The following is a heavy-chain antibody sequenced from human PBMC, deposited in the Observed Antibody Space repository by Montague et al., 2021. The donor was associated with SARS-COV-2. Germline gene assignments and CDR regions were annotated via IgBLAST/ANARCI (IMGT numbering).Heavy chain of an antibody. Sequence: SETLSLTCAVYGGSFSGYYWSWIRQPPGKGLEWIGEINHSGSTNYNPSFKSRVTISVDTSKNQFSLKLSSVTAADTAVYYCAREGVGATTNDAFDIWGQGTMVTVSS. J-gene: IGHJ3*02. CDR3: AREGVGATTNDAFDI. CDR2: INHSGST. CDR1: GGSFSGYY. V-gene: IGHV4-34*01. D-gene: IGHD1-26*01.